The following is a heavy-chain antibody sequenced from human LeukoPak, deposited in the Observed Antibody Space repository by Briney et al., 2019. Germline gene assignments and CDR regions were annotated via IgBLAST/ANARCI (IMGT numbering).Heavy chain of an antibody. V-gene: IGHV3-30*01. Sequence: GGSLRLSCAASGFTFSSYAMHWVRQAPGKGLEWVAVISYDGSNKYYADSVKGRFTISRDNSKNTLYLQMNSLRAEDTAVYYFARSGDSSGYYGFDYWGQGTLVTVSS. D-gene: IGHD3-22*01. CDR3: ARSGDSSGYYGFDY. J-gene: IGHJ4*01. CDR2: ISYDGSNK. CDR1: GFTFSSYA.